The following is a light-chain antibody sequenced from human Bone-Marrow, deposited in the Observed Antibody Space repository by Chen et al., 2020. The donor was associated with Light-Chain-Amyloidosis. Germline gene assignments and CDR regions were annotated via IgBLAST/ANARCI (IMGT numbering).Light chain of an antibody. CDR1: SSDVGGDNH. CDR3: SSYTITNTRV. CDR2: EVT. V-gene: IGLV2-14*01. J-gene: IGLJ1*01. Sequence: QSALTQPASVSGSPGQSITISCTGTSSDVGGDNHVSWYQQHTDKAPKLMIYEVTNRPSWVPDRFSGSKSENTASLTVSLLQTEYEADYFCSSYTITNTRVSGSGTRVTVL.